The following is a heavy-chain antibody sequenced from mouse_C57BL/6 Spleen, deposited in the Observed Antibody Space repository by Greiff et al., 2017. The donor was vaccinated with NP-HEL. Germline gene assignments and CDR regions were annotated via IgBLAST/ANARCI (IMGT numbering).Heavy chain of an antibody. D-gene: IGHD1-2*01. CDR2: ISSGSSTI. V-gene: IGHV5-17*01. Sequence: EVMLVESGGGLVKPGGSLKLSCAASGFTFSDYGMHWVRQAPEKGLEWVAYISSGSSTIYYADTVKGRFTISRDNAKNTLFLQMTSLRSEDTAMYYCARRDYYGRAMDYWGQGTSVTVSS. CDR1: GFTFSDYG. CDR3: ARRDYYGRAMDY. J-gene: IGHJ4*01.